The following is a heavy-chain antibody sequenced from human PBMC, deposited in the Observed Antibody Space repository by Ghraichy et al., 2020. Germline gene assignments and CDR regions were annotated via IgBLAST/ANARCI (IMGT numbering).Heavy chain of an antibody. Sequence: SETLSLTCSVSGASITSSYWNWIRQPPGKGLEWVGYFYNSGNTNYNPFLKSRVTISVDTSKNQFSLKLSSVTAVDTAVYYCASGYNYGSFAYWGQGTLVTVSS. CDR1: GASITSSY. CDR2: FYNSGNT. CDR3: ASGYNYGSFAY. V-gene: IGHV4-59*01. J-gene: IGHJ4*02. D-gene: IGHD5-18*01.